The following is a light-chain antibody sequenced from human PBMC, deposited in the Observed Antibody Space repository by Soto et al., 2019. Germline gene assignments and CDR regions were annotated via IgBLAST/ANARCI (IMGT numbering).Light chain of an antibody. CDR2: GAS. J-gene: IGKJ1*01. CDR1: QSVSSSY. Sequence: EIGLTQSPGTLSLSPGERATLSCRASQSVSSSYLAWYQQRPGQAPRLLIYGASSRATDIPDRFSGSGSGTDFTLTISRLEPEDFAVYYCQQYGSSPWTLGQGTKVEIK. CDR3: QQYGSSPWT. V-gene: IGKV3-20*01.